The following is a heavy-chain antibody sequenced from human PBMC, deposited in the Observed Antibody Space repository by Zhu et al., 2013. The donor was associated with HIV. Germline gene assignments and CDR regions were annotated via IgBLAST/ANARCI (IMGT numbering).Heavy chain of an antibody. CDR2: VDPISGGT. V-gene: IGHV1-2*02. D-gene: IGHD5-12*01. CDR3: ARESKRVATSDHDAFDI. J-gene: IGHJ3*02. Sequence: QVQLVQSGAEVKKPGGSVSVSCKTSGYTFTVCYIHWVRQTPGQGLEWMGWVDPISGGTNYAQKFQGRVTMTRDTSISTAYMELSRLRSDDTAVYYCARESKRVATSDHDAFDIWGQGTMVTVSS. CDR1: GYTFTVCY.